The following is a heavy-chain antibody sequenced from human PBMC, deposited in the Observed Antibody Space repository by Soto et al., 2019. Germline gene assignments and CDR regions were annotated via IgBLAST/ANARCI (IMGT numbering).Heavy chain of an antibody. CDR3: ARVMTSCSATSCYRDP. Sequence: QVQLQESGPGLVKPSETLSLTCAVSGGSVSSSNWWNWVRQSPVKGLEWIGEVSHTGTTYYNPSLRSRVTISLDTSNNQFSLRLSSLTAADTAVYYCARVMTSCSATSCYRDPWGQGNLVTVSS. CDR2: VSHTGTT. D-gene: IGHD2-2*01. V-gene: IGHV4-4*02. J-gene: IGHJ5*02. CDR1: GGSVSSSNW.